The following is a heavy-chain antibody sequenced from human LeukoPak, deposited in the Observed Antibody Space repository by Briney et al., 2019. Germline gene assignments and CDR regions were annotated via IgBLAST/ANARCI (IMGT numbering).Heavy chain of an antibody. V-gene: IGHV4-38-2*02. CDR3: AREGGYFDY. Sequence: SETLSLTCTVSGYSISSGYYWGGIRQPPGKGLEWIGSIYHSGSTYYNPSLKSRVTISVDTSKNQFSLKLSSVTAADTAVYYCAREGGYFDYWGQGTLVTVSS. CDR2: IYHSGST. J-gene: IGHJ4*02. CDR1: GYSISSGYY. D-gene: IGHD3-16*01.